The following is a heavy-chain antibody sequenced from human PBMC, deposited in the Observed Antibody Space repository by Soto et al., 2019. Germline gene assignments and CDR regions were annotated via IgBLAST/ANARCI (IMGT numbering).Heavy chain of an antibody. V-gene: IGHV1-2*04. CDR1: GDTFSTYS. CDR2: IIPRSAKS. Sequence: ASVKVSCKASGDTFSTYSITWMRQAPGRGLEWVGGIIPRSAKSNYAQKFQGWVTMTRDTSISTAYMELSRLRSDDTAVYYCAREGCSGGSCYSIYYYYGMDVWGQGNPGHRLL. CDR3: AREGCSGGSCYSIYYYYGMDV. D-gene: IGHD2-15*01. J-gene: IGHJ6*02.